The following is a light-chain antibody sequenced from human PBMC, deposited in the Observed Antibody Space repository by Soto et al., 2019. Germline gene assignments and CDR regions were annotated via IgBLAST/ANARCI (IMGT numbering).Light chain of an antibody. V-gene: IGKV3D-15*01. CDR1: QSVSSN. Sequence: EIVMTQSPATLSVSPGERATLYCRASQSVSSNLAWYQQKPGQAPRLLIYGASTRATGIPARFSGSGSGTEFTLTISSLQSEDFAVYYCPGTFGQGTKVEIK. J-gene: IGKJ1*01. CDR2: GAS. CDR3: PGT.